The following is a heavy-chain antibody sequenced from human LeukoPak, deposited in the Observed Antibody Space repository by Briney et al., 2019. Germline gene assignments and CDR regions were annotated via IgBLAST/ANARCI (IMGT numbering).Heavy chain of an antibody. CDR2: ISDSGDRT. D-gene: IGHD6-19*01. CDR1: GFTFSSYS. CDR3: AKDARRSSGWYFFDH. J-gene: IGHJ4*02. Sequence: PGGSLRLSCVASGFTFSSYSMNWVRQAPGKGLEWVSAISDSGDRTYYVDSVKGRFTISRDNSKNTLYLQMNSLRADDTAVYYCAKDARRSSGWYFFDHWGQGILVTVSS. V-gene: IGHV3-23*01.